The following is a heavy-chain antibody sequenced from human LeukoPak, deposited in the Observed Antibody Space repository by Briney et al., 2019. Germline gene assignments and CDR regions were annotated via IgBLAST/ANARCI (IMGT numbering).Heavy chain of an antibody. CDR2: ISHSGST. CDR3: ARDTEITSASGTI. V-gene: IGHV4-4*02. J-gene: IGHJ4*02. CDR1: GGSISSSNW. Sequence: SETLSLTCAVSGGSISSSNWWSWVRQPPGKGLEWIGSISHSGSTYYNPSLKSRVTISVDTSKKQFSLKLSSVTAADTAVYYCARDTEITSASGTIWGQGTLVTVSS. D-gene: IGHD6-13*01.